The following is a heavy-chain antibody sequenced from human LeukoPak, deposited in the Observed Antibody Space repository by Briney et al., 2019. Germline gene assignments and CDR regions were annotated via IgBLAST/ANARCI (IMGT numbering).Heavy chain of an antibody. J-gene: IGHJ4*02. D-gene: IGHD1-7*01. CDR2: ISGSGGST. Sequence: GGSLRLSCAASGFTFSSYAMSWVRQAPGKGLEWVSAISGSGGSTYYADSVKGRFTVSRDNSKNTLYLQLSSLRAEDTAVYYCAKDERNWNYNLASQTYDWGQGTLVTVSS. V-gene: IGHV3-23*01. CDR1: GFTFSSYA. CDR3: AKDERNWNYNLASQTYD.